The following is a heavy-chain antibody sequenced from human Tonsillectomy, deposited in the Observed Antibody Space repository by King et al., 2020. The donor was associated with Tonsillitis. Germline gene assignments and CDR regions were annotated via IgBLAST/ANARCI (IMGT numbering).Heavy chain of an antibody. CDR3: ARDEAAAGIFDY. CDR1: GFTVSFNC. Sequence: VQLVESGGGLIQPGGSLRLSCAASGFTVSFNCMSWVRQAPGKGLEWVSVIYSGGSTYYADSVKGRITISRDNSKNTLYLQMNSLRAEDTAVYYCARDEAAAGIFDYWGQGTLVTVSS. V-gene: IGHV3-53*01. J-gene: IGHJ4*02. D-gene: IGHD6-13*01. CDR2: IYSGGST.